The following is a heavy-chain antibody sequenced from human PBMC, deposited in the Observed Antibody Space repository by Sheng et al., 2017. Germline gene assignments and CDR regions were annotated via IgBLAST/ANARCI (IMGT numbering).Heavy chain of an antibody. D-gene: IGHD3-9*01. V-gene: IGHV3-30*01. J-gene: IGHJ4*02. CDR2: ISYDGSNK. CDR3: ARGRESPRYFDWLWDY. Sequence: MDWVRQAPGKGLEWVAVISYDGSNKYYADSVKGRFTISRDNSKNTLYLQMNSLRAEDTAVYYCARGRESPRYFDWLWDYWGQGTLVTVSS.